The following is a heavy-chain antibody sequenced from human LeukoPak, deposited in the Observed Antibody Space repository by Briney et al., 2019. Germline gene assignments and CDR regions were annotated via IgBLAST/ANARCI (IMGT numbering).Heavy chain of an antibody. CDR1: GFTFDDYA. CDR3: ARDVLDNMGIFAYCGGDCYP. J-gene: IGHJ4*02. D-gene: IGHD2-21*02. CDR2: ISWNSGSI. V-gene: IGHV3-9*01. Sequence: PGGSLRLSCAASGFTFDDYAMHWVRQAPGKGLEWVSGISWNSGSIGYADSVKGRFTISRDNAKNSLYLQMNSLRAEDTAVYYCARDVLDNMGIFAYCGGDCYPWGQGTLVTVSS.